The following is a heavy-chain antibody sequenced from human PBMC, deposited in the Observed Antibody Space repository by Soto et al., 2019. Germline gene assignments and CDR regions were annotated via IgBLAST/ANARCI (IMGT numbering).Heavy chain of an antibody. Sequence: QVQLVQSGAEVKKPGASVKVSCKASGYTFTSYAMHWVRQAPGQRLEWMGWINAGNGNTKYSQKFQGRVTITRDTAARTADTEPARLRSVDTAVSFWAGAVDGYLHYLDYWGQGTVVTVSS. V-gene: IGHV1-3*01. CDR1: GYTFTSYA. CDR2: INAGNGNT. CDR3: AGAVDGYLHYLDY. J-gene: IGHJ4*02. D-gene: IGHD5-18*01.